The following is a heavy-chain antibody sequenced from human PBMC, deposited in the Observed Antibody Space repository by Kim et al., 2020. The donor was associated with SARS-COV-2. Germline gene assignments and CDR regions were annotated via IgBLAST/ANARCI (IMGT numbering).Heavy chain of an antibody. CDR2: ISAHNGNT. CDR1: GYTFPSYG. Sequence: ASVKVSCKASGYTFPSYGISWVRQAPGQGLEWMGWISAHNGNTNYARKLQGRVTMTTDTSTSTAYMELRSLRSDDTAVYYCARVSDYCSGGSCYSLEYWGQGTPVTVSS. D-gene: IGHD2-15*01. J-gene: IGHJ4*02. V-gene: IGHV1-18*01. CDR3: ARVSDYCSGGSCYSLEY.